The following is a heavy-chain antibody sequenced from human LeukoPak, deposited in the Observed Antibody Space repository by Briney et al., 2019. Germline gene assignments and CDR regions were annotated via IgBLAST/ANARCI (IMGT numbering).Heavy chain of an antibody. V-gene: IGHV3-30*02. D-gene: IGHD3-9*01. CDR3: AKDQPYKWMDREILTGYYDY. CDR1: EFTFSSYG. Sequence: PGGSLRLSCAASEFTFSSYGMHWVRQAPGKGLEWVAFIRYDGSNKYYADSVKGRFTISRDNSKNTLFLEMNSLRVEDTAVYYCAKDQPYKWMDREILTGYYDYWGQGTLVTVSS. CDR2: IRYDGSNK. J-gene: IGHJ4*02.